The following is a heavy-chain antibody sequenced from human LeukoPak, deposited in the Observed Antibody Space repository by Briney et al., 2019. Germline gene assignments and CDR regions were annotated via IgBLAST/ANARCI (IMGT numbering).Heavy chain of an antibody. V-gene: IGHV1-24*01. Sequence: ASVKVSCKVSGYTLTELSIHWVRQAPGKGLEWMGGFDPEDGETIYAQKFQGRVTMTEDTSTDTPYMDLSSLKSEDTAVYYCATRNVIYYGMDVWGQGTTVTVSS. CDR1: GYTLTELS. J-gene: IGHJ6*02. CDR3: ATRNVIYYGMDV. D-gene: IGHD2/OR15-2a*01. CDR2: FDPEDGET.